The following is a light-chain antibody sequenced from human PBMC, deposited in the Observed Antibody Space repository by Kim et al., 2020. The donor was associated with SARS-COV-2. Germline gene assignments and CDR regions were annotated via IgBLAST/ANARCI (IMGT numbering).Light chain of an antibody. Sequence: AIQMTQSPSSLSASLGDRVTITFRASQGIRNDLGWYQQKPGKAPKLLIYAASSLQSGVPSRFSGSGSGTDFTLTISSLQPEDFATYYCLQDYNYPLTFGQGTKLEI. CDR2: AAS. V-gene: IGKV1-6*01. J-gene: IGKJ1*01. CDR1: QGIRND. CDR3: LQDYNYPLT.